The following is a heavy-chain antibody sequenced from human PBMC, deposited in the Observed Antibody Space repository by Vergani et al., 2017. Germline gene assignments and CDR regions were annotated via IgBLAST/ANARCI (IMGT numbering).Heavy chain of an antibody. CDR2: IHYDATNE. D-gene: IGHD2/OR15-2a*01. CDR1: GFTFSSYG. Sequence: QVQLVESGGGVVQPGGSRRLSCAASGFTFSSYGMHWVRQVPGKALEWVAYIHYDATNENYADSVKGRFTVSRDSSKNTLFLHMNSLRAEDTAVYYCAREQAATFYTFDYWGQGTLVTVSS. CDR3: AREQAATFYTFDY. V-gene: IGHV3-30*02. J-gene: IGHJ4*02.